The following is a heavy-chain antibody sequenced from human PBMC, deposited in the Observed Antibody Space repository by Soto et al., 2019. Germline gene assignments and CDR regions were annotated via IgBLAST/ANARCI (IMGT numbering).Heavy chain of an antibody. J-gene: IGHJ2*01. Sequence: QVRLQQWGAGLVKPSETLSLTCAVYGGSFSGYYWSWIRQPPGKGLEWIGEINHSGSTNYNPSLRSRVTISKDTSRKQFSLRVTSVTAADTAVYYCARRLLGDNRYWHFDLWGRGTLVAVSS. D-gene: IGHD3-10*01. CDR3: ARRLLGDNRYWHFDL. CDR2: INHSGST. V-gene: IGHV4-34*01. CDR1: GGSFSGYY.